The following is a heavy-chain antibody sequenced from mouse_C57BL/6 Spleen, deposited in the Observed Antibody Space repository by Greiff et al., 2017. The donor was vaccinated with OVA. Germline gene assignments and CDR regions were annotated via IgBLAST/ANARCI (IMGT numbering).Heavy chain of an antibody. V-gene: IGHV5-17*01. Sequence: EVQLKESGGGLVKPGGSLKLSCAASGFTFSDYGMHWVRQAPEKGLEWVAYISSGSSTIYYADTVKGRFTISRDNAKNTLFLQMTSLRSEDTAMYYCARGGPGYFDYWGQGTTLTVSS. J-gene: IGHJ2*01. CDR2: ISSGSSTI. CDR3: ARGGPGYFDY. CDR1: GFTFSDYG.